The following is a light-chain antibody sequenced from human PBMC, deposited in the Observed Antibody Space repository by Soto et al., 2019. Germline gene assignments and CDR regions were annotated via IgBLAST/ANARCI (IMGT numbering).Light chain of an antibody. CDR3: QQSYSTPFT. Sequence: DIQMTQSPSSLSASVGDRVTITCRASQTVSNYLNWYQQKPGKAPNLLIYATSNLRSGVPSRFSGSESGTDFTLTITSLQPEDFATYYCQQSYSTPFTFGPGTIVDVK. CDR1: QTVSNY. V-gene: IGKV1-39*01. J-gene: IGKJ3*01. CDR2: ATS.